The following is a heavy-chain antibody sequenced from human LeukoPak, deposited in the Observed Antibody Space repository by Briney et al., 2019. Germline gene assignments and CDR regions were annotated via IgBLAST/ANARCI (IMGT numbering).Heavy chain of an antibody. CDR1: GFTFSSYA. CDR2: ISGSGGST. V-gene: IGHV3-23*01. Sequence: GGSLRPSCAASGFTFSSYAMSWVRQAPGKGLEWVSAISGSGGSTYYADSVKGRFTISRDNSKNTLYLQMNSLRAEDTAVYYCAKLVSMYDFWSGYHDYWGQGTLVTVSS. J-gene: IGHJ4*02. CDR3: AKLVSMYDFWSGYHDY. D-gene: IGHD3-3*01.